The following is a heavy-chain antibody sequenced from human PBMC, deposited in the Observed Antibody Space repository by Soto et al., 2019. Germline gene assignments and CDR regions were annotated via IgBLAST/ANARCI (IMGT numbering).Heavy chain of an antibody. D-gene: IGHD1-1*01. V-gene: IGHV1-3*01. CDR3: AKRTGRYFDY. Sequence: QVQLVQSGTEVKKSGASMKISCKASGYTFTSHAVHWVRQAPGHRLEWIGWINVGNGNTKYSQTFQGRVTITRDTSANTAYMELSSLGSEDTAVYYCAKRTGRYFDYWGQGTLVTVSS. J-gene: IGHJ4*02. CDR1: GYTFTSHA. CDR2: INVGNGNT.